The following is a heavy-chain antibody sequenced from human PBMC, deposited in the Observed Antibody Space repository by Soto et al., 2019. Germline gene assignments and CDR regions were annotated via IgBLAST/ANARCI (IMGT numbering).Heavy chain of an antibody. CDR1: GYTFTNYW. D-gene: IGHD3-22*01. CDR3: ARRHDTSAYFNF. J-gene: IGHJ4*02. Sequence: GESLKISCEASGYTFTNYWIGWVRQMPGKGLEWMGIIYCDDSDTRYSPSFQGQVTISADKSISTAYLQWRSLKASDTAMYYCARRHDTSAYFNFWGQGTLVTVSS. CDR2: IYCDDSDT. V-gene: IGHV5-51*01.